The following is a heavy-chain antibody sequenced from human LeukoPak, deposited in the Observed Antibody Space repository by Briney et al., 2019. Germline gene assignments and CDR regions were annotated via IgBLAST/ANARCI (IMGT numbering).Heavy chain of an antibody. D-gene: IGHD3-10*01. CDR2: IYTSGST. V-gene: IGHV4-4*07. CDR1: GGSISSYY. Sequence: SETLSLTCTVSGGSISSYYWSWVRQPAGKGLEWIGRIYTSGSTNYNPSLKSRVTMSVDTSKNQFSLKLSSVTAADTAVYFCARDTFYSDTGSFEDWFDPWGQGTLVTVSS. J-gene: IGHJ5*02. CDR3: ARDTFYSDTGSFEDWFDP.